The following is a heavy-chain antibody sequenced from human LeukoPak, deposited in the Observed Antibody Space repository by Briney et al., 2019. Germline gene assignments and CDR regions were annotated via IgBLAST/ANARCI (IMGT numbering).Heavy chain of an antibody. CDR2: IYYSGST. J-gene: IGHJ4*02. Sequence: SETLSLTCSVSGGSIRRYYWSWIRQPPGKGLEWIGDIYYSGSTNYNPSLKSRVTIAVDTSKNQFSLKLSSVTAADTAVYYCASGTYTHYYFDYWGQGTLVTVSS. D-gene: IGHD1-26*01. CDR1: GGSIRRYY. V-gene: IGHV4-59*01. CDR3: ASGTYTHYYFDY.